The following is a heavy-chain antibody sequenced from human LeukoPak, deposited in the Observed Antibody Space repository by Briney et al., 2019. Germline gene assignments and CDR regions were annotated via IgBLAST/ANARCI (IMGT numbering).Heavy chain of an antibody. CDR3: AKEYSFGYFDY. CDR1: GFTFSSYG. D-gene: IGHD3-16*01. J-gene: IGHJ4*02. V-gene: IGHV3-23*01. CDR2: ISGSGGST. Sequence: GGSLRPSCAASGFTFSSYGMHWVRQAPGKGLEWVSTISGSGGSTYYADSVKGRFTISRDNSKNTLYLQMNSLRAEGTAVYYCAKEYSFGYFDYWGQGTLVTVSS.